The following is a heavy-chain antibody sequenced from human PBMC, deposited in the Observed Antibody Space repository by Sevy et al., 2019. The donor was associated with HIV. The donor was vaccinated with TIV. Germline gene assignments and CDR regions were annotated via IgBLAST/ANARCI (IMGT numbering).Heavy chain of an antibody. Sequence: GGSLRLSCAASGFTFSDYAIHWVRQAPGKGLEWVAFIWYDGSNKYYTDFVKGRFAISRDNSKNTLYLQMNCLRVEDTAVYYCAKLVVPAASNDDILTGYPDLRVNYGIDVWGQGTTVTVSS. CDR2: IWYDGSNK. CDR3: AKLVVPAASNDDILTGYPDLRVNYGIDV. CDR1: GFTFSDYA. V-gene: IGHV3-30*02. J-gene: IGHJ6*02. D-gene: IGHD3-9*01.